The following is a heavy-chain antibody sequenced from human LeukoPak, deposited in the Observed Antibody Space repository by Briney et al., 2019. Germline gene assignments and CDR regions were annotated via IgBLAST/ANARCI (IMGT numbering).Heavy chain of an antibody. V-gene: IGHV4-4*07. Sequence: SETLSLTCTVSGGSINNYYWRWIRQPAGKGLEWIGHIYTSGNTNYNYNPSLKSRVSMSIDTSKNQFSLKLSSVAAADTAFYYCATYSSASDAFDIWGQGTKVTVSS. CDR2: IYTSGNTNY. CDR1: GGSINNYY. J-gene: IGHJ3*02. D-gene: IGHD6-19*01. CDR3: ATYSSASDAFDI.